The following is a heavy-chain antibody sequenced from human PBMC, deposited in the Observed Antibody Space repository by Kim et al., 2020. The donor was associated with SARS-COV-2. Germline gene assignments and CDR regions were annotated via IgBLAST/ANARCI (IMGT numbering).Heavy chain of an antibody. CDR2: INHREST. V-gene: IGHV4-34*01. CDR1: GGSFSSYY. Sequence: SETLSLTCAAYGGSFSSYYWTWIRQPPGKGLEWIGEINHRESTNYNPSLKSRVTISVDRSKNQFSLKLSSVTAADTAMYYCARELSTGDDAYDMWGQGTMVTVSS. D-gene: IGHD7-27*01. CDR3: ARELSTGDDAYDM. J-gene: IGHJ3*02.